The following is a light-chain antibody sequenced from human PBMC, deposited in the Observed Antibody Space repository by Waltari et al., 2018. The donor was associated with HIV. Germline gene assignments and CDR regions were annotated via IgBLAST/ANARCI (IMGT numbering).Light chain of an antibody. V-gene: IGLV2-23*02. Sequence: QSALTQPASVSGSPGQSITISCTGTSSNIGSYNLVSWYQQHPGKTPKLIVYEVNTRPSGFSTRFSGSKSGNTASLTISGLQAEDEAVYYCCSFARSSTWVFGGGTKLSVL. J-gene: IGLJ3*02. CDR2: EVN. CDR1: SSNIGSYNL. CDR3: CSFARSSTWV.